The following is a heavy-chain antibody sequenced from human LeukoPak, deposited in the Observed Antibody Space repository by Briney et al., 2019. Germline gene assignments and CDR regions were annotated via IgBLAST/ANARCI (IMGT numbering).Heavy chain of an antibody. CDR1: GGSISSYY. CDR2: IYYSGST. CDR3: AGRSGYSYDVDY. Sequence: SETLPLTCTVSGGSISSYYWSWIRQPPGKGLEWIGYIYYSGSTNYNPSLKSRVTISVDTSRNQFSLKLSSVTAADTAVYYCAGRSGYSYDVDYWGQGTLVTVSS. V-gene: IGHV4-59*01. D-gene: IGHD5-18*01. J-gene: IGHJ4*02.